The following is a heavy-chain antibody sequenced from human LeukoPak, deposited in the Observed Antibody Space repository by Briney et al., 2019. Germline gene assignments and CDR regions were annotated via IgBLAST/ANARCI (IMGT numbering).Heavy chain of an antibody. CDR3: ARGYGDYVGYFDY. CDR2: IYRGGSI. D-gene: IGHD4-17*01. V-gene: IGHV3-53*01. CDR1: GLSVNNNH. Sequence: GGSLRLSCSASGLSVNNNHMSWVRQAPGKGPEWLSVIYRGGSIYYADSVKDRFTISRDNSENKLFLQLNNLRVEDTAVYYCARGYGDYVGYFDYWGQGTLVTVSS. J-gene: IGHJ4*02.